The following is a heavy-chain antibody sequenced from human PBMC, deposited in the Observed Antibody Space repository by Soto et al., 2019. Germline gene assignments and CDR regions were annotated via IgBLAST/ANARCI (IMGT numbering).Heavy chain of an antibody. CDR2: IYWDNDK. D-gene: IGHD3-10*01. CDR3: ARSLWFGELH. CDR1: GFSLSTTGVG. Sequence: QITLKESGPPLVKPTQPLTLTCSFSGFSLSTTGVGVGWIRQSPGKALEWLAIIYWDNDKRYSPSLKSRVTITKDTSKNQVVLTVTNMDPVDTGTYYCARSLWFGELHWGQGALVTVSS. J-gene: IGHJ4*02. V-gene: IGHV2-5*02.